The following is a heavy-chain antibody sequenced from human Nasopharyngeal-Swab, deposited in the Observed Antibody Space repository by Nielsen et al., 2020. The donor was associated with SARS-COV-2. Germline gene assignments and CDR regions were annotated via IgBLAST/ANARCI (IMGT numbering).Heavy chain of an antibody. CDR1: GDSVSSNTAA. Sequence: SQTLSLTCAISGDSVSSNTAAWSWIRQSPSRGLECLGRTWYRSKWHYDYAESVKSRITINPDTTKNQFYLQLNSVTPEDTAVYYCARGSQGTRWSWGHGTLVTVSS. CDR2: TWYRSKWHY. J-gene: IGHJ5*01. D-gene: IGHD2-15*01. CDR3: ARGSQGTRWS. V-gene: IGHV6-1*01.